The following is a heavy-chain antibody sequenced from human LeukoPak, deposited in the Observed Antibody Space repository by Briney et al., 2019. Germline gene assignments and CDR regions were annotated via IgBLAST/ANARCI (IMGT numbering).Heavy chain of an antibody. V-gene: IGHV4-39*07. Sequence: PSQTLSLTCTVSGGSISSGGYYWCWIRQPPGKGLEWIGSIYYSGSTYYTPSLKSRVTISFGTSKSQFSLKLSSVTAADTAVYYCARDRANGAFDIWGQGTMVAVSS. CDR2: IYYSGST. CDR3: ARDRANGAFDI. CDR1: GGSISSGGYY. J-gene: IGHJ3*02.